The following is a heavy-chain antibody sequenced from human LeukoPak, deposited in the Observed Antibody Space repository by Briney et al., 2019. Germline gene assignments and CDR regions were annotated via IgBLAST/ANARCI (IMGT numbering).Heavy chain of an antibody. CDR2: FYPEDGET. CDR3: ATEPLGDDSSGYPHKYYFDY. D-gene: IGHD3-22*01. V-gene: IGHV1-24*01. Sequence: ASVKLSCKVSGYTLTELSMHWVRQAPGKGLEWMGGFYPEDGETIYAQEFQGRVTMTEDTSTDTAYMELSSLRSEDTAVYYCATEPLGDDSSGYPHKYYFDYWGQGTLVTVSS. CDR1: GYTLTELS. J-gene: IGHJ4*02.